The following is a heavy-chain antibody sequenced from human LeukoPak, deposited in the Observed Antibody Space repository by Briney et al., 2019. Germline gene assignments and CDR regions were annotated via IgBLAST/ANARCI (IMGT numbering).Heavy chain of an antibody. Sequence: GGSLRLSCAASGFNVSSTYMSWVRQAPGKGLEWLSIIYSNNSTYYAGSVEGRFTISRDNSKNTVYLQMNSLRAEDTALYYCARDTGSYLHFDYWGQGTLVTVSS. V-gene: IGHV3-53*01. CDR1: GFNVSSTY. CDR2: IYSNNST. D-gene: IGHD1-26*01. J-gene: IGHJ4*02. CDR3: ARDTGSYLHFDY.